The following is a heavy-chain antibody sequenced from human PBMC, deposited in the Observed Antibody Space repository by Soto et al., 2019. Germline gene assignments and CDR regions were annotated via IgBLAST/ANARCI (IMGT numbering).Heavy chain of an antibody. CDR2: ISWNSGII. D-gene: IGHD4-4*01. CDR1: GFTFDDYA. J-gene: IGHJ4*02. Sequence: GGSLRLSCAASGFTFDDYAMHWVRQAPGKGLEWVSGISWNSGIIDYADSVKGRFTISRDNAKNSLYLQMNSLRAEDTAVYYCVRDRTTVTLFDYWGQGALVTVSS. CDR3: VRDRTTVTLFDY. V-gene: IGHV3-9*01.